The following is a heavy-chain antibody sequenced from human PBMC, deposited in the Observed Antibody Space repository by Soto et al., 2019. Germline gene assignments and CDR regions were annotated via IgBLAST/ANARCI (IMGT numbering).Heavy chain of an antibody. V-gene: IGHV3-21*01. CDR1: GFTFSSYT. J-gene: IGHJ3*02. CDR3: ARKKGDTFDI. Sequence: GGSLRLSCAAPGFTFSSYTMNWVRQAPGKGLEWVSFISSSGTYTYYADSLKGRFTISRDNAKDSLYLQMNSLRAEDTAVYYCARKKGDTFDIWGQGTMVTVSS. CDR2: ISSSGTYT.